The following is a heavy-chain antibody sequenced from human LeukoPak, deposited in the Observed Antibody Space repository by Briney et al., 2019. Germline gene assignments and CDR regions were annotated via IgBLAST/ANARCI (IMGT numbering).Heavy chain of an antibody. CDR3: AKDWGGSGWYNWFDP. D-gene: IGHD6-19*01. Sequence: GGSLRLSCVVSGFTIGNYGMHWVSQAPDKGLEWVAMISHDGGSEHYGDSVKGRFTTSRDISKNTLYLHMSSLRVEDTAVYYCAKDWGGSGWYNWFDPWGQGTLVTVSS. V-gene: IGHV3-30*18. CDR1: GFTIGNYG. CDR2: ISHDGGSE. J-gene: IGHJ5*02.